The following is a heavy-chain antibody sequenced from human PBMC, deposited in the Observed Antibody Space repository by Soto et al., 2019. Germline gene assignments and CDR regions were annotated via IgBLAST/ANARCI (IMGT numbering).Heavy chain of an antibody. CDR3: ARATHIYSYDPRGYYYVDE. V-gene: IGHV1-69*01. D-gene: IGHD3-16*01. J-gene: IGHJ4*01. CDR1: GGPFSGYA. CDR2: IIPVFNTA. Sequence: VLLMQSGAEVKKPGSSVTVSCKASGGPFSGYAVRWVRQSLGRGLEWMGGIIPVFNTASYARNFQDRVPITADESTSTAYMELSGLRSEDTAVYYCARATHIYSYDPRGYYYVDEWGHGTQVTVSS.